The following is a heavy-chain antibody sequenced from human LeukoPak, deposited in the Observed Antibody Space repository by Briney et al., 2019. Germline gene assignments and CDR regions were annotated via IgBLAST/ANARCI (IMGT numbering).Heavy chain of an antibody. CDR3: ARDLEAANTYYFDY. CDR1: GFTFTTYT. V-gene: IGHV3-48*02. Sequence: PGGSLRLSCAASGFTFTTYTMNWVRQAPGKGLEWISYISSTSSTIEYADSVKGRFTISRDNAKNSLYLQMNSLRDEDTAVYYCARDLEAANTYYFDYWGQGTMVTVSS. J-gene: IGHJ4*02. D-gene: IGHD6-13*01. CDR2: ISSTSSTI.